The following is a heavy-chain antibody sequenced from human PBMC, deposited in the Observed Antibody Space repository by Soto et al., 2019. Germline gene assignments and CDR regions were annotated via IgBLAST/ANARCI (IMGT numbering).Heavy chain of an antibody. J-gene: IGHJ6*02. Sequence: PGGSLRLSCAASGFTFSSYWMHWVRQAPGKGLVWVSRINSDGSSTSYADSVKGRFTISRDNAKNTLYLQMNSLRAEDTAVYYCARVNDFWSGYIYFSDYYDGRDVWGQGTTVTVSS. CDR3: ARVNDFWSGYIYFSDYYDGRDV. D-gene: IGHD3-3*01. CDR2: INSDGSST. CDR1: GFTFSSYW. V-gene: IGHV3-74*01.